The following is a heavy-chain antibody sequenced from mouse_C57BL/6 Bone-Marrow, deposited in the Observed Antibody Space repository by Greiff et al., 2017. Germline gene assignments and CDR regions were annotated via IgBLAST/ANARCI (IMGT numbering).Heavy chain of an antibody. CDR1: GFNIKNTY. J-gene: IGHJ2*01. CDR2: IDPANGKT. CDR3: ARRDYYGSSLFVY. D-gene: IGHD1-1*01. Sequence: VQLQQSVAELVRPGASVKLSCTASGFNIKNTYMHWVKQRPEQGLEWIGRIDPANGKTKYAPKFQGKATITADTSSNTAYLQLSRLTSEDTAIYSCARRDYYGSSLFVYWGQGTTLSVSS. V-gene: IGHV14-3*01.